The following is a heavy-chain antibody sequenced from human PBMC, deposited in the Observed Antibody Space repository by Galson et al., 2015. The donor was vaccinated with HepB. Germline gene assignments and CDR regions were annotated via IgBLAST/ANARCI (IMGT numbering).Heavy chain of an antibody. CDR2: ISYDGSNK. D-gene: IGHD3-16*01. CDR3: AKDITFGEGPSDY. V-gene: IGHV3-30*18. CDR1: GFTFSSYG. Sequence: SLRLSCAASGFTFSSYGMHWVRQAPGKGLEWVAVISYDGSNKYYADSVKGRFTISRDNSKNTLYLQMNSLRAEDTAVYYCAKDITFGEGPSDYWGQGTLVTVSS. J-gene: IGHJ4*02.